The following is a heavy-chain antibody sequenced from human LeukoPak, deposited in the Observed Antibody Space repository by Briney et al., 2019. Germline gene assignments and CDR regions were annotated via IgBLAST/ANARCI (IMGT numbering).Heavy chain of an antibody. CDR3: ATDYDSSGSRIKAVDY. V-gene: IGHV1-46*01. D-gene: IGHD3-22*01. Sequence: ASVKVSCKASGYTFTSYYMHWVRQAPGQGLEWMGIINPSGGSTSYARKFQGRVTMTRDMSTSTVYMELSSLRSEDTAVYYCATDYDSSGSRIKAVDYWGQGTLVTVSS. CDR1: GYTFTSYY. CDR2: INPSGGST. J-gene: IGHJ4*02.